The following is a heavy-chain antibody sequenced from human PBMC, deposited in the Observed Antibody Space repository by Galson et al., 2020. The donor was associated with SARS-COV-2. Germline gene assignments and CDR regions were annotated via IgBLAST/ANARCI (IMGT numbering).Heavy chain of an antibody. D-gene: IGHD3-3*01. Sequence: GESLKTSCQGAGYSFTSYWIGWVRKKPGKGLEWMGIIYPGDSETRYSPSFQGQVTISAYKSISTAYLQWSSLKASDTAMYYCARRKVNFWSGYYYYYYGMDVWGQGTTVTVSS. CDR2: IYPGDSET. J-gene: IGHJ6*02. CDR3: ARRKVNFWSGYYYYYYGMDV. V-gene: IGHV5-51*01. CDR1: GYSFTSYW.